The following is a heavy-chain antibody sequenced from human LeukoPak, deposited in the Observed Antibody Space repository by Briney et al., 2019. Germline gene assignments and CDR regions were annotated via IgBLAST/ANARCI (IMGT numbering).Heavy chain of an antibody. CDR2: INHSWGT. J-gene: IGHJ4*02. D-gene: IGHD3-10*01. V-gene: IGHV4-34*01. Sequence: PSETLSLTCAVYSGSFSGYYWTWFRQPPGKGLEWIGEINHSWGTKYNPSLESRVTISVDTSKNQFSLKLSSVTAADTAVYYCARDDYYGSGSEDWGQGTLVTVSS. CDR3: ARDDYYGSGSED. CDR1: SGSFSGYY.